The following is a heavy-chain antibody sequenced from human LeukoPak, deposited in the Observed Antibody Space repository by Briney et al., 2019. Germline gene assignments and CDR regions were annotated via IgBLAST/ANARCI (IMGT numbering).Heavy chain of an antibody. V-gene: IGHV3-72*01. CDR2: IKNKANSYIT. Sequence: GGSLRLSCGASGFTLSSYWMTWVRQAPGKGLEWVGRIKNKANSYITQYAASMEGRFTISRDDSKNSLYLQMSSLKTEDTAMYYCASIRGTLGYWGQGTVVTVSS. CDR1: GFTLSSYW. D-gene: IGHD1-26*01. J-gene: IGHJ4*02. CDR3: ASIRGTLGY.